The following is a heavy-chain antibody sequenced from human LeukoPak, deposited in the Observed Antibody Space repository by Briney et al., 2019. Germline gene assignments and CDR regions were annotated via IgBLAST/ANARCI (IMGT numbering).Heavy chain of an antibody. CDR2: FDPEDGET. CDR3: ATGPTANLFNWNYGGVLLY. Sequence: ASVKVSCKVSGYALTELSMHWVRQAPGKGLEWMGGFDPEDGETIYAQKFQGRVTMTEDTSTDTAYMELSSLRSEDTAVYYCATGPTANLFNWNYGGVLLYWGQGTLVTVSS. J-gene: IGHJ4*02. D-gene: IGHD1-7*01. CDR1: GYALTELS. V-gene: IGHV1-24*01.